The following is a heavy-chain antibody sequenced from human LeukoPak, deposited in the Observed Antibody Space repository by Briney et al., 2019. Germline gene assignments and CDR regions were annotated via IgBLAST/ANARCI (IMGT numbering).Heavy chain of an antibody. Sequence: GGSLRLSCAASGFTFSSYAMHWVRQAPGKGLEYVSAISSNGGSTYYANSVKGRFTISRDNSKNTLYLQMGSLRAEDMAVYYCARWSSSIGGNWFDPWGQGTLVTVSS. CDR2: ISSNGGST. CDR1: GFTFSSYA. V-gene: IGHV3-64*01. D-gene: IGHD6-13*01. J-gene: IGHJ5*02. CDR3: ARWSSSIGGNWFDP.